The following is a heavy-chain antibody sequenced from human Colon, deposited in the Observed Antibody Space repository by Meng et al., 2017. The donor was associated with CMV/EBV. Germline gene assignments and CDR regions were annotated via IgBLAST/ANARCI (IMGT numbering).Heavy chain of an antibody. CDR2: ISSGGATT. CDR1: GFTFSNYW. D-gene: IGHD3-10*01. CDR3: APITVVPGVLSMDV. J-gene: IGHJ6*02. V-gene: IGHV3-74*01. Sequence: GESRKISGAASGFTFSNYWMHWVRQAPGKGLVWVSRISSGGATTNYADSVRGRFTVSRDNAKKMLYLQMNSLRAEDTAVYFCAPITVVPGVLSMDVWGLGTTVTVSS.